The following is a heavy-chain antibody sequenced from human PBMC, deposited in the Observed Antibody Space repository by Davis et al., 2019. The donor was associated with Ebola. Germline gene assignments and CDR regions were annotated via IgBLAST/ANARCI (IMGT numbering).Heavy chain of an antibody. CDR2: INKDGSQK. J-gene: IGHJ4*02. D-gene: IGHD5-18*01. V-gene: IGHV3-7*03. CDR1: GFSFSSHW. Sequence: PGGSLRLSCAASGFSFSSHWMTWVRQAPGKGLESVAKINKDGSQKYYVDSVKGRFTISRDNAQNSLYLQMNSLRAEDTAIYYCVKGGGQLWAWYFDYWDQGTLVTVSS. CDR3: VKGGGQLWAWYFDY.